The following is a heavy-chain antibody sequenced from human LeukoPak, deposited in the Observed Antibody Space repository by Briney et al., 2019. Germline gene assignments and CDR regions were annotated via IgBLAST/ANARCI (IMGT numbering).Heavy chain of an antibody. V-gene: IGHV4-4*07. CDR2: IYTSGST. Sequence: SETLSLTCTVSGVSISSYYWSWIRQPAGKGLEWVGRIYTSGSTNYNPSLKSRVTMSVDTSKNQFSLKLSSVTAADTAVYYCAREDIVGMLHVFDYWGQGTLVTVSS. CDR3: AREDIVGMLHVFDY. J-gene: IGHJ4*02. D-gene: IGHD5-12*01. CDR1: GVSISSYY.